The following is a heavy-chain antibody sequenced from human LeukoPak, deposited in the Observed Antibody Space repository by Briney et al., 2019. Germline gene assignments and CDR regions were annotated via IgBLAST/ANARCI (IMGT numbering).Heavy chain of an antibody. CDR3: AKDVDSRIGTSCSLDY. CDR1: GFTFSSYA. J-gene: IGHJ4*02. V-gene: IGHV3-30-3*01. D-gene: IGHD2-2*01. Sequence: GGSLRLSCAASGFTFSSYAMHWVRQAPGKGLEWVAVISYDGSNKYYADSVKGRFTISRDNSKNTLYLQMNSLRAEDTAVYYCAKDVDSRIGTSCSLDYWGQGTLVTVSS. CDR2: ISYDGSNK.